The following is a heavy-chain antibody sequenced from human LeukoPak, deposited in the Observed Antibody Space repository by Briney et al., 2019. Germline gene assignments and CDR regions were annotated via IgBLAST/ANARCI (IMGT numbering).Heavy chain of an antibody. V-gene: IGHV3-48*03. Sequence: GGSLRLSCAASEFSVRNYEMNWVRQAPGKGLEWVSFSGSSGKTIYYADSVKGRFTISRDNSKNTLYLQMNSLRAEDTAVYYCAKRYCSSTSCYEFDPWGQGTLVTVSS. D-gene: IGHD2-2*01. CDR3: AKRYCSSTSCYEFDP. J-gene: IGHJ5*02. CDR2: SGSSGKTI. CDR1: EFSVRNYE.